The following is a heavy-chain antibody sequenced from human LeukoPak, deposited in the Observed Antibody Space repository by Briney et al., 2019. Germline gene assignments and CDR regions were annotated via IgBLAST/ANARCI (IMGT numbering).Heavy chain of an antibody. D-gene: IGHD3-3*01. CDR2: IYYSGST. CDR1: GGSISGSSYY. J-gene: IGHJ6*02. CDR3: ARGDRYGDFWSGSWYYGMDV. V-gene: IGHV4-39*07. Sequence: SETLSLTCTVSGGSISGSSYYWSWIRQPLGKGLEWIGSIYYSGSTNYNPSLKSRVTISVDTSKNQFSLKLSSVTAADTAVYYCARGDRYGDFWSGSWYYGMDVWGQGTTVTVSS.